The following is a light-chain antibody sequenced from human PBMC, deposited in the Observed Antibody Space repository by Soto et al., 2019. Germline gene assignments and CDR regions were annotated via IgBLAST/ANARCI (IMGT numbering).Light chain of an antibody. CDR1: SSDVGGYNY. CDR3: SSYASSNTLA. CDR2: EVS. V-gene: IGLV2-14*01. J-gene: IGLJ2*01. Sequence: QSVLTQPASVSGSPGQSITISCTGTSSDVGGYNYVSWYQQHPGKVPILLIYEVSNRPSGISNRFSGSKSGNTASLTISGLQAEDEADYYCSSYASSNTLAFGGGTQLTVL.